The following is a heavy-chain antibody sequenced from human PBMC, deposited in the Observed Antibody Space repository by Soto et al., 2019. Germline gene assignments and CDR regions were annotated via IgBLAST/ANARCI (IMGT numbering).Heavy chain of an antibody. CDR2: IWYDGINK. D-gene: IGHD5-18*01. Sequence: PGGSLRLSGAAPGFTFSSYCIHWVRQAPGKGLEWVAVIWYDGINKYYADSVKGRFTISRDNSKNTLYLQMNSLRAEDTAVYYCARDSLSYTYGSFGYSGEGTLVSVSS. J-gene: IGHJ4*02. CDR3: ARDSLSYTYGSFGY. V-gene: IGHV3-33*01. CDR1: GFTFSSYC.